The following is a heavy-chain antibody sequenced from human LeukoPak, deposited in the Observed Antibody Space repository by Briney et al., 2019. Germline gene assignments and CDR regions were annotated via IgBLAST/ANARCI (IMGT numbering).Heavy chain of an antibody. CDR1: GGSISSSSYY. CDR3: ARLGIAAATY. Sequence: PSETLSLTCTVSGGSISSSSYYWGWLRQPPGKGLEWIGSIYYSGSTYYNPSLKSRVTISVDTSKNQFSLKLSSVTAADTAVYYCARLGIAAATYWGQGTLVTVSS. D-gene: IGHD6-13*01. V-gene: IGHV4-39*01. J-gene: IGHJ4*02. CDR2: IYYSGST.